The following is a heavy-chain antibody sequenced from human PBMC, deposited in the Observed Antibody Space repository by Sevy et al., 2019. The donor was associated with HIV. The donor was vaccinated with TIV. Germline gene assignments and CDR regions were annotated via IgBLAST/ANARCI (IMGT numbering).Heavy chain of an antibody. CDR2: IYTSGSA. CDR1: GGSISSYY. D-gene: IGHD2-8*01. Sequence: SETLSLTCTVSGGSISSYYWSWIRQPAGKGLEWIGRIYTSGSANYNPSLKSRVTMSVDTSKNQFSLKLSSVTAADTAVYYCARDGTYGRWNAFDIWGQGTMVTVSS. V-gene: IGHV4-4*07. CDR3: ARDGTYGRWNAFDI. J-gene: IGHJ3*02.